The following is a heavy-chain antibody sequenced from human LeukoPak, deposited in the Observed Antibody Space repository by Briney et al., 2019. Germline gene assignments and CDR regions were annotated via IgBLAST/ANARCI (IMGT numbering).Heavy chain of an antibody. D-gene: IGHD4-17*01. J-gene: IGHJ4*02. Sequence: GGSLRLSCAASGFTFSSYWMTCVRQAPGKGLEWVANINKDGSEKYYVDSVKGRFTISRDNAKNSLYLQMNSLRGEDTAVYYCVRFPTGFDYWGQGILVTVSS. CDR2: INKDGSEK. CDR3: VRFPTGFDY. CDR1: GFTFSSYW. V-gene: IGHV3-7*05.